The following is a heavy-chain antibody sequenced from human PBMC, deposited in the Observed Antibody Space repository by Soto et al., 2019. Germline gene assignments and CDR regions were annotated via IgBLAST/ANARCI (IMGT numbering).Heavy chain of an antibody. V-gene: IGHV1-18*01. CDR3: ARVRKGYCSSTSCYTPFDY. J-gene: IGHJ4*02. D-gene: IGHD2-2*02. CDR1: GYTFTSYG. CDR2: ISAYNGNT. Sequence: VASVKVSCKASGYTFTSYGISWVRQAPGQGLEWMGWISAYNGNTNYAQKLQGRVTMTTDTSTSTAYMELRSLRSDDTAVYYCARVRKGYCSSTSCYTPFDYWGQGTLVTVSS.